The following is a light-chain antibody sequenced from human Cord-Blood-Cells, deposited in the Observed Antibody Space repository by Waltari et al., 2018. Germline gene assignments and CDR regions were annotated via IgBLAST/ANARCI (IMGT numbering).Light chain of an antibody. CDR1: SLRSYY. CDR2: GKN. V-gene: IGLV3-19*01. J-gene: IGLJ2*01. CDR3: NSRDSSGNHLGVV. Sequence: SSELTQDPAVSVALGQTVRITCQGDSLRSYYASWYQHKPGQAPVLVIYGKNNRPSGIPDRFSGSSSGNTASLTITGAQAEDEADYYCNSRDSSGNHLGVVFGGGTKLTVL.